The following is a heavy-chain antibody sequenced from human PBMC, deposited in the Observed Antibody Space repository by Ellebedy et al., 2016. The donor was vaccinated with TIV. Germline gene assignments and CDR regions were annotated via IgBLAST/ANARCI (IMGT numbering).Heavy chain of an antibody. D-gene: IGHD6-13*01. CDR2: INPNSGGT. V-gene: IGHV1-2*02. CDR1: GYTFTGYY. CDR3: ATTHPYSSSWSY. J-gene: IGHJ4*02. Sequence: ASVKVSCXASGYTFTGYYMHWVRQAPGQGLEWMGWINPNSGGTNYAQKFQGRVTMTRDTSISAAYMELSRLRSDDTAVYYCATTHPYSSSWSYWGQGTLVTVSS.